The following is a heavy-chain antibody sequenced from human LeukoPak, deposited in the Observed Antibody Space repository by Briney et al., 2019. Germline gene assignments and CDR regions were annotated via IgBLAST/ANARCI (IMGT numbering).Heavy chain of an antibody. Sequence: GGSLRLSCAASGFTFDDYGMSWVRQAPGKGLEWVAVISYDGSNKYYADSVKGRFTISRDNSKNTLYLQMNSLRAEDTAVYYCASPIAVAGTFYFDYWGQGTLVTVSS. D-gene: IGHD6-13*01. CDR3: ASPIAVAGTFYFDY. CDR1: GFTFDDYG. J-gene: IGHJ4*02. CDR2: ISYDGSNK. V-gene: IGHV3-30*03.